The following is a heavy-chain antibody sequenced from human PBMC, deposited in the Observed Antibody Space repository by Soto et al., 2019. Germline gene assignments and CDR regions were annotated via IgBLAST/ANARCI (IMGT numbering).Heavy chain of an antibody. CDR2: VSPYNDDT. V-gene: IGHV1-18*01. CDR1: GYSFSSYG. D-gene: IGHD3-3*01. Sequence: ASVKVSCKASGYSFSSYGINWVRQAPGQGLEWLGWVSPYNDDTKYTQKLQGRVTMTTDTSASTAYMVLSSLKASDTAMYYCAKSNYDFWSGYYTGPRGYYYYGMDVWGQGTTVTVSS. CDR3: AKSNYDFWSGYYTGPRGYYYYGMDV. J-gene: IGHJ6*02.